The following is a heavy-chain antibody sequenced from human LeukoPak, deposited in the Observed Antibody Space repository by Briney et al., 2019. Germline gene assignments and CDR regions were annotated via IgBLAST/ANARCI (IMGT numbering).Heavy chain of an antibody. CDR3: ASVNYYYYYMDV. Sequence: SETLSLTCTVSGGSISSSSYYWGWIRQPPGKGLEWIGSIYYSGSTYYNPSLKSRVTISVDTSKNQFSLKLRSVTAADTAVYYCASVNYYYYYMDVWGKGITVTVSS. V-gene: IGHV4-39*01. CDR2: IYYSGST. CDR1: GGSISSSSYY. J-gene: IGHJ6*03.